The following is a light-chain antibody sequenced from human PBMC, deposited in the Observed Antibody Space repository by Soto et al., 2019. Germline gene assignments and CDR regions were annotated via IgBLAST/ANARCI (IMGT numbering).Light chain of an antibody. J-gene: IGLJ2*01. CDR1: SSNIGAGYD. Sequence: QSVLTQPPSVSGAPGQRVTISCTGSSSNIGAGYDVHWYQQLPGTAPKLLIYDNSNRPSGVPDRFSGSKSGTSASLAITGLQAEDEAEYYCQSYDSSLSGSRFGGGTKLTVL. V-gene: IGLV1-40*01. CDR3: QSYDSSLSGSR. CDR2: DNS.